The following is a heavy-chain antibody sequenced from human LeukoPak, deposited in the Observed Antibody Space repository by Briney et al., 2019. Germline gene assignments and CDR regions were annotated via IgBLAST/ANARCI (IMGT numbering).Heavy chain of an antibody. D-gene: IGHD6-19*01. CDR1: GGSISSYF. Sequence: PSETLSLTCTVSGGSISSYFWSWIRQPAGKGLEWIGLMYTSGSTKYSPSLKSRVTMSVDTSKNQFSLKLSSVTAADTAVYYCASRPGSGYYYGMDVWGQGTTVTVSS. CDR2: MYTSGST. CDR3: ASRPGSGYYYGMDV. J-gene: IGHJ6*02. V-gene: IGHV4-4*07.